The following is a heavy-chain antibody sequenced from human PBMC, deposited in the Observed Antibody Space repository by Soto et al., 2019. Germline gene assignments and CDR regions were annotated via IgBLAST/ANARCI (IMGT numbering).Heavy chain of an antibody. J-gene: IGHJ4*02. CDR2: IIPILGIA. CDR3: AREGGDYALDY. V-gene: IGHV1-69*08. Sequence: QVQLVQSGAEVKKPGSSVKVSCKASGGTFSSYTISWVRQAPGQGLEWMGRIIPILGIANYAQKFQGRVTLTADNATRTAYMELSSLRSEDTAVYYCAREGGDYALDYWGQGTLVTVSS. D-gene: IGHD4-17*01. CDR1: GGTFSSYT.